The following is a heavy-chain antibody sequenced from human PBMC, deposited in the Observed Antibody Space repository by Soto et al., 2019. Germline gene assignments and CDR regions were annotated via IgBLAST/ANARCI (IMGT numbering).Heavy chain of an antibody. CDR3: ARENRIDYYYMDV. CDR2: INPNSGGT. Sequence: AASVKVSCKASGYTFTGYYMHWVRQAPGQGLEWMGWINPNSGGTNYAQKFQGWVTMTRDTSISTAYMELSRLRSDDTAVYYCARENRIDYYYMDVWGKGATVTVSS. D-gene: IGHD3-16*02. V-gene: IGHV1-2*04. J-gene: IGHJ6*03. CDR1: GYTFTGYY.